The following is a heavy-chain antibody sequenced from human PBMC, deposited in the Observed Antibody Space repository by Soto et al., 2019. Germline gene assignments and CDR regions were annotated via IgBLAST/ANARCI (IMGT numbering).Heavy chain of an antibody. CDR1: GFTFSSYW. CDR3: VRTSLVVAAATREDY. Sequence: EVQLVESGGGLVQPGESLRLSCAASGFTFSSYWMHWVRQAPGKGLVWVSRINSDGSSTSYAGSVKGRLTISRDNAKNTLYLQMNSLRAEDTAVYYCVRTSLVVAAATREDYWCQGTLVTVSS. CDR2: INSDGSST. V-gene: IGHV3-74*01. J-gene: IGHJ4*02. D-gene: IGHD2-15*01.